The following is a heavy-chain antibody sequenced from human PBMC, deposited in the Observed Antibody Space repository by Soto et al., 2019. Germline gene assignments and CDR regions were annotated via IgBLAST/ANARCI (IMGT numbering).Heavy chain of an antibody. CDR2: INPNSGGT. CDR3: ARTRYDILTGYYKASFVFDY. CDR1: GYTFTCYY. J-gene: IGHJ4*02. V-gene: IGHV1-2*04. Sequence: ASVKVSCKASGYTFTCYYMHWVRQAPGQGLEWMGWINPNSGGTNYAQKFQGWVTMTRDTSISTAYMELSRLRSDDTAVYYCARTRYDILTGYYKASFVFDYWGQGTLVTVSS. D-gene: IGHD3-9*01.